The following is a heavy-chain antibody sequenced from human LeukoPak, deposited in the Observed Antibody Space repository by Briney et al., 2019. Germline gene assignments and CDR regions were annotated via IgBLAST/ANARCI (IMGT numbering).Heavy chain of an antibody. CDR2: IYTSGST. CDR1: GASISSYY. J-gene: IGHJ4*02. D-gene: IGHD3-9*01. Sequence: SETLSLTWTVSGASISSYYGSWIRQPPGKGLGWIGYIYTSGSTTYNPSRKSRATISVDTSKNQFSLKLSSVTAADTAVYYCASHGPDYDILTGYYRPDYYFDYWGQGTLVTVSS. CDR3: ASHGPDYDILTGYYRPDYYFDY. V-gene: IGHV4-4*09.